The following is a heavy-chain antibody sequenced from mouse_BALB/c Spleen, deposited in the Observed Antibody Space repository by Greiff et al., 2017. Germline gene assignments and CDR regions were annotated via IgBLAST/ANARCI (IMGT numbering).Heavy chain of an antibody. CDR1: GYTFTDYE. CDR2: IDPETGGT. Sequence: QVQLKESGAELVRPGASVTLSCKASGYTFTDYEMHWVKQTPVHGLEWIGAIDPETGGTAYNQKFKGKATLTADKSSSTAYMELRSLTSEDSAVYFCARLLRLRDYAMDYWGQGTSVTVSS. J-gene: IGHJ4*01. V-gene: IGHV1-15*01. CDR3: ARLLRLRDYAMDY. D-gene: IGHD1-2*01.